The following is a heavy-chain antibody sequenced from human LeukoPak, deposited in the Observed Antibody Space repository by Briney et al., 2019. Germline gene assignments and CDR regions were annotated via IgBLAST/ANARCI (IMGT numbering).Heavy chain of an antibody. D-gene: IGHD2-21*02. V-gene: IGHV3-30-3*01. CDR1: GFTFSSYA. Sequence: GGSLRLSCAASGFTFSSYAMHWVRQAPGKGLEWVAVISYDGGNKYYADSVKGRFTISIDNSKNTLYLQMNSLRAEDTAVYYCARGRGLHIVVVTATGPFDYWGQETLVTVSS. J-gene: IGHJ4*02. CDR2: ISYDGGNK. CDR3: ARGRGLHIVVVTATGPFDY.